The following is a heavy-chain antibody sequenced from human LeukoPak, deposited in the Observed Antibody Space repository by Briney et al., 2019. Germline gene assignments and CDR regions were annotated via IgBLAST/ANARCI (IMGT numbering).Heavy chain of an antibody. D-gene: IGHD5-18*01. CDR1: GGTFSSYA. Sequence: GASVKVSCKASGGTFSSYAISWVRQAPGQGLEWMGRIIPILGIANYAQKFQGRVTITADKSTSTAYMELSRLRSDDTAVYYCAREGPYGYSRRYGMDVWGQGTTVTVSS. V-gene: IGHV1-69*04. CDR3: AREGPYGYSRRYGMDV. CDR2: IIPILGIA. J-gene: IGHJ6*02.